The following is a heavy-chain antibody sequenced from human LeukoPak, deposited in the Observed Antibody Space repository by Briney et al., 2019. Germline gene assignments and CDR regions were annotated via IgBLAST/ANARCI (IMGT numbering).Heavy chain of an antibody. CDR2: ISYDGSNK. CDR3: AKETELWFGESTSMVAYFDY. D-gene: IGHD3-10*01. V-gene: IGHV3-30-3*01. CDR1: GFTFSSYA. Sequence: GGSLRLSCAASGFTFSSYAMHWVRQAPGKGLEWVAVISYDGSNKYYADSVKGRFTISRDNSKNTLYLQMNSLRAEDTAVYYCAKETELWFGESTSMVAYFDYWGQGTLVTVSS. J-gene: IGHJ4*02.